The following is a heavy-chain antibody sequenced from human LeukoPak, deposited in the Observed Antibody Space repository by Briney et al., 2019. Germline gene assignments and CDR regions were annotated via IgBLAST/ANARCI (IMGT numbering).Heavy chain of an antibody. CDR1: GGSISIYY. D-gene: IGHD3-10*01. CDR2: IYISGST. V-gene: IGHV4-4*07. CDR3: AREIMIRGIRQHCDY. Sequence: PSETLSLTCTVSGGSISIYYWSWIRQPAGKGLEWIGRIYISGSTNYNPSLKSRVTMSVDTSKNQFSLKLSSVTAADTAVYYCAREIMIRGIRQHCDYWGRGIRVTVSS. J-gene: IGHJ4*02.